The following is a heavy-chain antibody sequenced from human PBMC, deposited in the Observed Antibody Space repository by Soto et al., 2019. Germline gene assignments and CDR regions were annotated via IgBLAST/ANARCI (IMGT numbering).Heavy chain of an antibody. J-gene: IGHJ4*02. Sequence: QVQLVQSGAEVKKPESSVKVSCKAPGGTFSTYAISWVRQAPGQGLEWMGGIIPMFGTANYAQRFQDRVTITPDASTNTVYMELRSLRAEDTAVYFCASGLQLWLRRINNGYSGWGQGTLVTVSS. D-gene: IGHD5-12*01. V-gene: IGHV1-69*05. CDR2: IIPMFGTA. CDR3: ASGLQLWLRRINNGYSG. CDR1: GGTFSTYA.